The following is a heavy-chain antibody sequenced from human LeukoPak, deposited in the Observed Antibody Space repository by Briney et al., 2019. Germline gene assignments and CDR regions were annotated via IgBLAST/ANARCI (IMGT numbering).Heavy chain of an antibody. CDR1: GGSISSSSYY. CDR2: IYYSGNT. D-gene: IGHD2-2*01. J-gene: IGHJ4*02. V-gene: IGHV4-39*07. CDR3: ARGTPFDY. Sequence: SETLSLTCTVSGGSISSSSYYWGWIRQPPGKGLEWIGCIYYSGNTYYNPSLKSRITLSVDTSKNQFSLKLSSVTAADTAVYYCARGTPFDYWGQGTLVTVSS.